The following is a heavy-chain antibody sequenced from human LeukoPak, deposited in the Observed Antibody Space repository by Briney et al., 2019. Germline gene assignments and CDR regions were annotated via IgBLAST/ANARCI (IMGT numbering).Heavy chain of an antibody. CDR2: IYWNDDK. D-gene: IGHD3-22*01. CDR1: GFSLSTSGVG. CDR3: AHRPLVVVVITEDNWFDP. V-gene: IGHV2-5*01. J-gene: IGHJ5*02. Sequence: SGPTLVKPTQTLSLTCTFCGFSLSTSGVGVGWIRQPPGKALEWLALIYWNDDKRYSPSLKSRLTITKDTSKTQVVLSMYNMDPVDTATYYCAHRPLVVVVITEDNWFDPWGKGALVTVSS.